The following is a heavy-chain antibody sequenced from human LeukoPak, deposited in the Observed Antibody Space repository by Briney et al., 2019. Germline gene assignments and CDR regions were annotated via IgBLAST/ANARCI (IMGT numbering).Heavy chain of an antibody. D-gene: IGHD5-24*01. CDR2: INHSGST. Sequence: SETLSLTCAVYGGSFSGYYWSWIRQPPGKGLEWIGEINHSGSTNYNPSLKSRVTTSVDTSKNQFSLKLSSVTAADTAVYYCAKGRVDPWGQGTLVTVSS. V-gene: IGHV4-34*01. CDR1: GGSFSGYY. CDR3: AKGRVDP. J-gene: IGHJ5*02.